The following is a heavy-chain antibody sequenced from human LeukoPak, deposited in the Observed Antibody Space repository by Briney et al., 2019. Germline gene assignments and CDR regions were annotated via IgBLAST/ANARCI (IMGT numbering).Heavy chain of an antibody. J-gene: IGHJ4*02. Sequence: GASVKVSCKASGGTFSSYAISWVRQAPGQGLEWMGGIIPIFGTANYAQKFQGRVTITADESTSTAYMELSSLRSEDTAVYHCASKLYYDILTGYYSYFDYWGQGTLVTVSS. D-gene: IGHD3-9*01. CDR3: ASKLYYDILTGYYSYFDY. CDR1: GGTFSSYA. V-gene: IGHV1-69*13. CDR2: IIPIFGTA.